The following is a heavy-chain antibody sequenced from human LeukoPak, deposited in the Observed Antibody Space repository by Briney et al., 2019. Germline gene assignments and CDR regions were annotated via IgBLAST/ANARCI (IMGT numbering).Heavy chain of an antibody. Sequence: ASVKVSCKTSGYTFTSYNINWVRQAAAQGLEWMGVMSPNSGNTDYSQKFEGKGTMTRNTSINKHYMHLRSLTSEDSAVYYCARGGLLYGSGDDYWGQGTLLTVSS. CDR1: GYTFTSYN. CDR2: MSPNSGNT. D-gene: IGHD3-10*01. CDR3: ARGGLLYGSGDDY. J-gene: IGHJ4*02. V-gene: IGHV1-8*01.